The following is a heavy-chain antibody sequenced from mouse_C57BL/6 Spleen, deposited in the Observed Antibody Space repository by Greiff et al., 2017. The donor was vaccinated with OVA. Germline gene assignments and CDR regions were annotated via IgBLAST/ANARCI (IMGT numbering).Heavy chain of an antibody. CDR1: GYAFSSSW. CDR3: ARSHYYGSSFDY. D-gene: IGHD1-1*01. V-gene: IGHV1-82*01. Sequence: VQLQQPGAELVMPGASVKLSCKASGYAFSSSWMNWVKQRPGKGLEWIGRIYPGDGDTNYNGKFKGKATLTADKSSSTAYMQLSSLTSEDSAVYFCARSHYYGSSFDYWGQGTTLTVSS. J-gene: IGHJ2*01. CDR2: IYPGDGDT.